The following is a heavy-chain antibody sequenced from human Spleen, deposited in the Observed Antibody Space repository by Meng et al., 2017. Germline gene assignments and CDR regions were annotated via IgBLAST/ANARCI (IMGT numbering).Heavy chain of an antibody. V-gene: IGHV1-2*02. J-gene: IGHJ4*02. CDR2: INPNSGGT. CDR3: ARDEDISAAGKLFGDY. D-gene: IGHD6-25*01. CDR1: GYTFTGYY. Sequence: ASVKVSCKASGYTFTGYYMHWVRQAPGQGLEWMGWINPNSGGTNYAQKFQGRVTITADKSTSTAYMELSGLRSDDTAMYYCARDEDISAAGKLFGDYWGQGTLVTVSS.